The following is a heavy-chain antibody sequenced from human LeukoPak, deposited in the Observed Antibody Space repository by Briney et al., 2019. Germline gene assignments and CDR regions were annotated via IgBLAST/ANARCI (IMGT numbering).Heavy chain of an antibody. J-gene: IGHJ3*02. CDR2: ISSSGNTI. Sequence: GSLRLSCAASGFTFSSYEMNWVRQAPGKGLEWVSYISSSGNTIYYADSVKGRFTISRDNAKNSLYLQMNSLRAEDTAVYYCARSLLVASLDAFDIWGQGTMVTVSS. V-gene: IGHV3-48*03. CDR1: GFTFSSYE. D-gene: IGHD2-15*01. CDR3: ARSLLVASLDAFDI.